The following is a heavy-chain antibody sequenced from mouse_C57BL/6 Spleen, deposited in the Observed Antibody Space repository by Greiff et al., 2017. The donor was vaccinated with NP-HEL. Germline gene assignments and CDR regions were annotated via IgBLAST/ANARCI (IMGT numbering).Heavy chain of an antibody. D-gene: IGHD1-3*01. V-gene: IGHV1-62-2*01. CDR1: GYTFTEYT. J-gene: IGHJ3*01. Sequence: QVQLQQSGAELVKPGASVKLSCKASGYTFTEYTIHWVKQRPGQGLEWIGWFCPGGGSIKYNEKFKDKATLSADKSSNTVYLEISRLTSEDSAGYFCARHEVRAYSSDSVSSWFAYWGQGTLVTVSA. CDR2: FCPGGGSI. CDR3: ARHEVRAYSSDSVSSWFAY.